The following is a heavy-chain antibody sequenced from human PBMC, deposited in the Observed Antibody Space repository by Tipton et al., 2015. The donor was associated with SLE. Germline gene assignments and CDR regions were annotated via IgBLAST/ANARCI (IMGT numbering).Heavy chain of an antibody. CDR2: IYYSGST. Sequence: TLSLTCTVSGGSISSYYWSWIRQPPGKGLEWIGYIYYSGSTNYNPSLKSRVTISVDTSKNQFSLKLSSVTAADTAVYYCARGPPELYDFWRDTEGAFDIWGQGAMVTVSS. CDR1: GGSISSYY. J-gene: IGHJ3*02. D-gene: IGHD3-3*01. V-gene: IGHV4-59*01. CDR3: ARGPPELYDFWRDTEGAFDI.